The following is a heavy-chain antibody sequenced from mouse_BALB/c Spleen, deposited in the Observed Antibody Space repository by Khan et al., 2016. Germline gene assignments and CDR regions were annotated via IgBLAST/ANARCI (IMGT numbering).Heavy chain of an antibody. J-gene: IGHJ4*01. CDR1: GYTSTDYA. V-gene: IGHV1S137*01. CDR2: ISTYNGNT. CDR3: AIITTRAMDY. Sequence: QVPLQQSGPEVVRPGVSVKISCKGSGYTSTDYAMHWVKQSHAKSLEWIGVISTYNGNTNYNQKFKGKATMTVDKSTSTAYMELARLTAEDSAIYYCAIITTRAMDYWGQGTSVTVSS. D-gene: IGHD1-2*01.